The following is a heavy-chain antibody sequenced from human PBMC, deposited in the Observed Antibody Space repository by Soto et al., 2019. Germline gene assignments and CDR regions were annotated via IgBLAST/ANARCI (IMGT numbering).Heavy chain of an antibody. CDR1: GGSISSSSYY. J-gene: IGHJ4*02. CDR3: ARDPLIFDY. V-gene: IGHV4-39*02. CDR2: IYYSGST. Sequence: SETLSLTCTVSGGSISSSSYYWGWIRQPPGKGLEWIGSIYYSGSTYYNPSLKSRVTISVDTSKNQFSLKLSSVTAADTAVYYCARDPLIFDYWGQGTLVTVSS.